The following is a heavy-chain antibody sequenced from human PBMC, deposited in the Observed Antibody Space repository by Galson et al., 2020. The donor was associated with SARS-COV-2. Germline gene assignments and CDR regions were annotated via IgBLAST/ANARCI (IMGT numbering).Heavy chain of an antibody. Sequence: SETLSLTCTVSGGSISSSSYYWGWIRQPPGKGLEWIGSIYYSGSTYYNPSLKSRVTISVDTSKNQFSLKLSSVTAADTAVYYCARHTTLRYFDWSPASARNNYFDYWGQGTLVTVSS. CDR3: ARHTTLRYFDWSPASARNNYFDY. CDR1: GGSISSSSYY. CDR2: IYYSGST. V-gene: IGHV4-39*01. D-gene: IGHD3-9*01. J-gene: IGHJ4*02.